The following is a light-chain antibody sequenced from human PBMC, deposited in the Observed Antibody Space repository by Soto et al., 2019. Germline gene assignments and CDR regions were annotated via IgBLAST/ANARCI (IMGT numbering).Light chain of an antibody. CDR3: SSYTSRNTVV. J-gene: IGLJ2*01. Sequence: QSALTQPASVSGSPGQSITMSCTGASSDIDGYDYVSWYQQHPGEAPKLLIYDVTNRPSGVSHRFSASKSGNTASLTISGLQAEDEADYYCSSYTSRNTVVFGGGTKLTVL. CDR1: SSDIDGYDY. V-gene: IGLV2-14*03. CDR2: DVT.